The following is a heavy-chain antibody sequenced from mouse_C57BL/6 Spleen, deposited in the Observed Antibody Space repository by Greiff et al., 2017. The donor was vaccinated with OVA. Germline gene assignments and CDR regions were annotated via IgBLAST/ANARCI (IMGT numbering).Heavy chain of an antibody. V-gene: IGHV1-53*01. Sequence: QVQLQQPGTELVKPGASVKLSCKASGYTFTSYWMHWVKQRPGQGLEWIGNINPSNGGTNYNEKFQSKATLTVDTSASTAYMQLSSLTTEASAVYYCTRCAYYYAMDYWGQGTSVTVSS. CDR2: INPSNGGT. CDR3: TRCAYYYAMDY. J-gene: IGHJ4*01. CDR1: GYTFTSYW.